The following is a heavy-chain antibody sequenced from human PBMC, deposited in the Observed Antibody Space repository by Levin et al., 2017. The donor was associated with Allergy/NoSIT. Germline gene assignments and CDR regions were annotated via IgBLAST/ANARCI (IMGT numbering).Heavy chain of an antibody. J-gene: IGHJ3*02. CDR3: ARGGGSSSVPDALDI. CDR1: GYIFSTYG. V-gene: IGHV1-18*01. CDR2: IRTNNGNT. D-gene: IGHD2-15*01. Sequence: EASVKVSCKASGYIFSTYGISWVRQVPGQGLEWMGWIRTNNGNTYYEEKFQGKVTMTADTSTRTAYMELRRLSSDDTAVYYCARGGGSSSVPDALDIWGQGTMVTVFS.